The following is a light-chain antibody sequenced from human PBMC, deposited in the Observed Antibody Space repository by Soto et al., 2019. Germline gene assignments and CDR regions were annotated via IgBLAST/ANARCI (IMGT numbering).Light chain of an antibody. CDR1: SSKLGVNA. Sequence: QSVLTQPPSASGTPGQGVTISCSTSSSKLGVNAVKWYQHVPGTAPKLLIYSYDQRPSGVPDRFSGSKSGTSASLAISGLQSEDEADYYCAAWDASLDGYVFGTGTKVTVL. CDR3: AAWDASLDGYV. V-gene: IGLV1-44*01. CDR2: SYD. J-gene: IGLJ1*01.